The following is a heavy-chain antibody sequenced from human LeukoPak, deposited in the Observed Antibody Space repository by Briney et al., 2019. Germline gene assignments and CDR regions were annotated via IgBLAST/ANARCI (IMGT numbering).Heavy chain of an antibody. CDR2: IYSGGST. J-gene: IGHJ3*02. CDR1: GFTVSSNY. D-gene: IGHD2-15*01. Sequence: GGSLRLSCAASGFTVSSNYMSWVRQAPGKGLEWVSVIYSGGSTYYADSVKGRFTISRDNSKNTLYLQMNSLRAEDTAVYYCARHRNCSGGSCYEVAFDIWGQGTMVTVSS. CDR3: ARHRNCSGGSCYEVAFDI. V-gene: IGHV3-53*01.